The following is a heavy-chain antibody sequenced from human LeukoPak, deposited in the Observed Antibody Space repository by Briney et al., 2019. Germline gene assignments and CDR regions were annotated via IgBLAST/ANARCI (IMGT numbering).Heavy chain of an antibody. CDR2: IYSSGST. CDR3: ARDGCSSTSCYHYFDY. V-gene: IGHV3-66*03. Sequence: GGSLRLSCAASGFTVSGNYMSWVRQAPGKGLEWVSVIYSSGSTYYADSVKGRFTISRDNSKNTLYLQMNSLRAEDTAVYYCARDGCSSTSCYHYFDYWGQGTLVTVSS. J-gene: IGHJ4*02. D-gene: IGHD2-2*01. CDR1: GFTVSGNY.